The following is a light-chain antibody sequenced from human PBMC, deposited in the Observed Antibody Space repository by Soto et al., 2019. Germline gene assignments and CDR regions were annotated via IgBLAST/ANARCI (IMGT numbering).Light chain of an antibody. CDR2: DAS. Sequence: EIVLTQSPATLSFSPGERATLSCRASQSVSTSLAWYQQKPGQAPRLLIYDASNRATGIPAMFSGSGSGTDFRLTVSSLEPEDFALYYCQQRSNWPWTFGKGTKVDI. CDR3: QQRSNWPWT. CDR1: QSVSTS. J-gene: IGKJ1*01. V-gene: IGKV3-11*01.